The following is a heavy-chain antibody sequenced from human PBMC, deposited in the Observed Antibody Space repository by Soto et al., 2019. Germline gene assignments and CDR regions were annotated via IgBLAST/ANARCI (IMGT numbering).Heavy chain of an antibody. V-gene: IGHV3-23*01. CDR3: AKDRHGDIYLDY. CDR1: GFTFSSYA. J-gene: IGHJ4*02. Sequence: GSLSLSCAASGFTFSSYAMSWVRQAPGKGLEWVSAISGSGGSTYYADSVKGRFTISRDNSKNTLYLQMNSLRAEDTAVYYCAKDRHGDIYLDYWGQGTLVTVSS. CDR2: ISGSGGST.